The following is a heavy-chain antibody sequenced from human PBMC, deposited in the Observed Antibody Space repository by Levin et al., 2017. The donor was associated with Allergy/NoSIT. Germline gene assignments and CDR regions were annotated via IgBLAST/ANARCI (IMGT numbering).Heavy chain of an antibody. CDR2: IDWDDDK. V-gene: IGHV2-70*04. CDR1: GFSLSTSGMR. J-gene: IGHJ4*02. Sequence: ESGPTLVKPTQTLTLTCTFSGFSLSTSGMRVSWIRQPPGKALEWLARIDWDDDKFYSTSLKTRLTISKDTSKNQVVLTMTNMDPVDTATYYCARIPGFYDSSGYFALLPDYWGQGTLVTVSS. CDR3: ARIPGFYDSSGYFALLPDY. D-gene: IGHD3-22*01.